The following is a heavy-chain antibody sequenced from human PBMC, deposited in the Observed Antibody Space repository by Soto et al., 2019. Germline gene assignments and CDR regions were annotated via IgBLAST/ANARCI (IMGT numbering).Heavy chain of an antibody. CDR1: GGTFSSYA. D-gene: IGHD2-2*01. Sequence: QVQLVQSGAEVKKPGSSVKVSCKASGGTFSSYAISWVRQTPGQGLEWMGGIIPIFGTANYAQKFQGRVTITADESTSTAYMELSSLRSEDTAVYYCAREAVLVPAAMGPNWFDPWGQGTLVTVSS. CDR3: AREAVLVPAAMGPNWFDP. CDR2: IIPIFGTA. V-gene: IGHV1-69*12. J-gene: IGHJ5*02.